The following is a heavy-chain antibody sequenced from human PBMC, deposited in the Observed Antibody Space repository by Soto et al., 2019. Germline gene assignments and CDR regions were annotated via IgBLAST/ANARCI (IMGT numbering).Heavy chain of an antibody. Sequence: GGSLRLSCAASGFTFSSYGMHWVRQAPGKGLEWVAVIWYDGSNKYYADSVKGRFTISRDNSKNTLYLQMNSLRAEDTAVYYCARVLGYCSGGSCYVDYWGQGTLVTVSS. CDR2: IWYDGSNK. J-gene: IGHJ4*02. CDR1: GFTFSSYG. CDR3: ARVLGYCSGGSCYVDY. D-gene: IGHD2-15*01. V-gene: IGHV3-33*01.